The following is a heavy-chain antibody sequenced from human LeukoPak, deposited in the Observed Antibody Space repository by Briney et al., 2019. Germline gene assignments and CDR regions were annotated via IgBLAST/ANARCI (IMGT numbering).Heavy chain of an antibody. D-gene: IGHD6-25*01. CDR3: AKTTGSSGAFDI. V-gene: IGHV3-23*01. CDR1: GFTVSSNY. Sequence: GGSLRLSCAASGFTVSSNYMSWVRQAPGKGLEWVSAISGSGGSTYYADSVKGRFTISRDNSKNTLYLQMNSLRAEDTAVYYCAKTTGSSGAFDIWGQGTMVTVSS. CDR2: ISGSGGST. J-gene: IGHJ3*02.